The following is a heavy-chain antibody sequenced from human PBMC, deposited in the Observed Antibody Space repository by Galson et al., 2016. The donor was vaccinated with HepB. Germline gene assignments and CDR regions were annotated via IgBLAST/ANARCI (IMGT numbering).Heavy chain of an antibody. CDR2: IYSGGKT. J-gene: IGHJ4*02. CDR3: STINY. V-gene: IGHV3-53*01. CDR1: EFTVANNY. Sequence: SLRLSCAASEFTVANNYMSWVRQAPGKGLEWVSVIYSGGKTNYRDSMKGRFTVSRESSTNTLFLQMDSLRAEDTAVYYCSTINYWGQGTLVTVSS.